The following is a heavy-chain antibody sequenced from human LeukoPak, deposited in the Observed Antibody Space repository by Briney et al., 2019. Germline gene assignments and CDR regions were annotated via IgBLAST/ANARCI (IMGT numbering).Heavy chain of an antibody. CDR1: GFTFCTYN. Sequence: PGGSLRLSCAASGFTFCTYNMNWVRQAPGKGVEWVSYISFSSSTIHYADSVKGRFTISRDNAKNSLYLQMNSLRDEDTALYYCATKMATKGRFEYWGEGTLVTVSS. J-gene: IGHJ4*02. D-gene: IGHD5-24*01. V-gene: IGHV3-48*02. CDR3: ATKMATKGRFEY. CDR2: ISFSSSTI.